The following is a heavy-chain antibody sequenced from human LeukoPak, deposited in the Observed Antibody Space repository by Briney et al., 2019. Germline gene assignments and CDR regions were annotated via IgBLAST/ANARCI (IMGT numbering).Heavy chain of an antibody. Sequence: SETLSLTCTVSGGSISSYYGSWIRQPPGKGLEWIGYIYYSGSTNYNPSLKSRVTISVDTSKNQFSLKLSSVTAADTAVYYCARGGFDWLTPYYFDYWGQGTLVTVSS. CDR1: GGSISSYY. CDR3: ARGGFDWLTPYYFDY. D-gene: IGHD3-9*01. CDR2: IYYSGST. J-gene: IGHJ4*02. V-gene: IGHV4-59*01.